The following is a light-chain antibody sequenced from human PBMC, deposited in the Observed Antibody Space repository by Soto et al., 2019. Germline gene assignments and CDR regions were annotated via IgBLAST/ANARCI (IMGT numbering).Light chain of an antibody. Sequence: DIQMTQSPSSLSASIRDRVTITCRASQSIRNDLKRYQQKPGKAPTLLIYAASSLQSGVPTRFRGSGSGTDVTLTISSLQPEDFATYYCQQSYSPPPTFGQGTKVEIK. CDR1: QSIRND. J-gene: IGKJ1*01. CDR3: QQSYSPPPT. V-gene: IGKV1-39*01. CDR2: AAS.